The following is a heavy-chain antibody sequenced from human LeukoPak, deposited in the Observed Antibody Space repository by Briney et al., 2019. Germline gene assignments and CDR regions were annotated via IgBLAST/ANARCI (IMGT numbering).Heavy chain of an antibody. D-gene: IGHD2-2*02. J-gene: IGHJ4*02. CDR1: GGSISSSSYY. Sequence: PSETLSLTCTVSGGSISSSSYYWGWIRQPPGKGLEWIGSIYYSGSTYYNPSLKSRVTISVDTPKNQFSLKLSSVTAADTAVYYCARALGYCSSTSCYIDYWGQGTLVTVSS. CDR2: IYYSGST. CDR3: ARALGYCSSTSCYIDY. V-gene: IGHV4-39*01.